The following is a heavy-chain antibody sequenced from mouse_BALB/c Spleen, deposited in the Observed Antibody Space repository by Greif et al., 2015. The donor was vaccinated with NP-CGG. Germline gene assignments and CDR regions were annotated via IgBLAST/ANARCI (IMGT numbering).Heavy chain of an antibody. Sequence: VMLVESGAELMKPGASVKISCKATGYTFSSYWIEWVKQRPGHGLEWIGEILPGSGSTNYNEKFKGKATFTADTSSNTAYMQLSSLTSEDSAVYYCARKADGYYEYFDVWGAGTTVTVSS. CDR1: GYTFSSYW. J-gene: IGHJ1*01. CDR2: ILPGSGST. CDR3: ARKADGYYEYFDV. D-gene: IGHD2-3*01. V-gene: IGHV1-9*01.